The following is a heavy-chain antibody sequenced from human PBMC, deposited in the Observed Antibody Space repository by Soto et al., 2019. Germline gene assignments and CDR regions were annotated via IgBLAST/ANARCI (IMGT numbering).Heavy chain of an antibody. CDR1: GYTFTSYA. J-gene: IGHJ4*02. V-gene: IGHV1-3*01. CDR2: INAGNGNT. Sequence: ASVKVSCNASGYTFTSYAMHWVRQAPGQRLEWMGWINAGNGNTKYSQKFQGRVTITRDTSASTAYMELSSLRSEDTAVYYCARVGAAAGPYYFDYWGQGTLVTVSS. D-gene: IGHD6-13*01. CDR3: ARVGAAAGPYYFDY.